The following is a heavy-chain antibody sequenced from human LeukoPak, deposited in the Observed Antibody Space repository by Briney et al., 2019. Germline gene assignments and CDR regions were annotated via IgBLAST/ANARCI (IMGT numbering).Heavy chain of an antibody. CDR1: GGSINGYY. J-gene: IGHJ4*02. D-gene: IGHD3-22*01. CDR2: VYSSGRT. CDR3: ARGKYDASGYYQQFEF. V-gene: IGHV4-4*07. Sequence: SETLSLTCIISGGSINGYYWNWIWQSAGKGLEWIGRVYSSGRTNYNPSLESRVTMSLEAPKKQLSLKLTSVTAADTAVYYCARGKYDASGYYQQFEFWGQGTRVTVSS.